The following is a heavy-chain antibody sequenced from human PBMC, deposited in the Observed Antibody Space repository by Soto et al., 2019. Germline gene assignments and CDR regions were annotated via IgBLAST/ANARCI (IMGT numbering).Heavy chain of an antibody. CDR2: ISYDGSNK. CDR1: GFIFSRYG. Sequence: PGGSLRLSCAASGFIFSRYGMHWVRQAPGKGLEWVAVISYDGSNKYYAESVKGRLIISRDKSENTLYLQMNSLRAEDTAVYYCAKDLGSGKPYYYYAMDVWGQGTTVTVSS. CDR3: AKDLGSGKPYYYYAMDV. J-gene: IGHJ6*02. V-gene: IGHV3-30*18. D-gene: IGHD3-10*01.